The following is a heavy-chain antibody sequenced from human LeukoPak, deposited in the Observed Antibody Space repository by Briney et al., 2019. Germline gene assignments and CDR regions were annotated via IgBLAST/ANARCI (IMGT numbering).Heavy chain of an antibody. CDR3: ARDLDAAGENWFDP. V-gene: IGHV4-39*07. Sequence: PSETLSLTCTVSGGSISSSSYYWGWIRQPPGKGLEWIGYVYYSGSTYYNPSLKSRVTISVDTSKNQFSLKLTSVTAADTAVYYCARDLDAAGENWFDPWGQGILVTVSS. D-gene: IGHD5-18*01. CDR1: GGSISSSSYY. CDR2: VYYSGST. J-gene: IGHJ5*02.